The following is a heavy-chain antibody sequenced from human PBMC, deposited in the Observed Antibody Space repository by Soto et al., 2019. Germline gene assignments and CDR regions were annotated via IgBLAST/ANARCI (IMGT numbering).Heavy chain of an antibody. CDR3: ARWLQDHIRGAFDI. V-gene: IGHV4-59*01. D-gene: IGHD5-12*01. J-gene: IGHJ3*02. Sequence: SETLSLTCTVSGGSIRSYYWSWIRQPSGKGLGWIGYIYYSGSTNYNPSLKSRVTISVDTSKNQFSLKLSSVTAADTAVYHCARWLQDHIRGAFDIWGQGTMVTVS. CDR1: GGSIRSYY. CDR2: IYYSGST.